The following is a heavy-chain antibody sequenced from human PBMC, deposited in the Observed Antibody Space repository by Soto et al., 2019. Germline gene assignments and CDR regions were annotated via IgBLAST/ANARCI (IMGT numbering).Heavy chain of an antibody. CDR2: IYYSGST. CDR1: GGSISSGDYY. J-gene: IGHJ6*02. D-gene: IGHD2-2*01. CDR3: ARVGDSEYCSSTSCYWAPMDV. V-gene: IGHV4-30-4*01. Sequence: GPGPVFPSETLSLTCTVSGGSISSGDYYWSWIRQPPGKGLEWIGYIYYSGSTYYNPSLKSRVTISVDTSKNQFSLKLSSVTAADTAVYYCARVGDSEYCSSTSCYWAPMDVWGQGTTVTVSS.